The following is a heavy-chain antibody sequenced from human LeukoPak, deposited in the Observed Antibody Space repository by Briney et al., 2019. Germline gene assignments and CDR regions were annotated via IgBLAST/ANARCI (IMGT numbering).Heavy chain of an antibody. D-gene: IGHD3-16*01. V-gene: IGHV3-64*01. CDR3: ARVRGAYYFDY. CDR2: ISSNGGST. Sequence: GSLRLSCAASGFTFSSYAMHWVRQAPGKGLEFVSAISSNGGSTYFANSVKGRFTISRDNSKSTLFLQMGSLRAEDMAVYYCARVRGAYYFDYWGQGTLVTVSS. J-gene: IGHJ4*02. CDR1: GFTFSSYA.